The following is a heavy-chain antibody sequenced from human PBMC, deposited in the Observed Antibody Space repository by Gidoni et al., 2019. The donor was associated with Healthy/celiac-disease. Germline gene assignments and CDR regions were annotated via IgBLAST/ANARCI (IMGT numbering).Heavy chain of an antibody. Sequence: QVQLVPSGAEVKKPGSSVKVSCKASGGTFSSSAISWVGQAPGQGLEWMGRIIPILGIANYAQKFQGRVTITADKSTSTAYMELSSLRSEDTAVYYCARGGAVCGGDCPWGQGTLVTVSS. V-gene: IGHV1-69*04. CDR1: GGTFSSSA. CDR2: IIPILGIA. D-gene: IGHD2-21*01. J-gene: IGHJ5*02. CDR3: ARGGAVCGGDCP.